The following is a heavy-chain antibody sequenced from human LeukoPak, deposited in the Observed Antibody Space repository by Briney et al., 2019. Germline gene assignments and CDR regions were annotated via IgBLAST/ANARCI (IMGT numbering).Heavy chain of an antibody. Sequence: GGSLRLSCAASGFTFSSYSMNWVRQAPGKGLEWVSSISSSSSYIYYADSVKGRFTISRDNAKNSLYLQMNSLRAEDTAVYYCARDQGWDYPYYFDYWGQGTLVTVTS. D-gene: IGHD3-16*01. CDR2: ISSSSSYI. J-gene: IGHJ4*02. V-gene: IGHV3-21*01. CDR1: GFTFSSYS. CDR3: ARDQGWDYPYYFDY.